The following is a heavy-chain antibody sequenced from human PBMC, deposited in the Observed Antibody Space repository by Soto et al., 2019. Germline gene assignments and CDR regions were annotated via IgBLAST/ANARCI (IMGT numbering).Heavy chain of an antibody. CDR2: ISGSGGST. V-gene: IGHV3-23*01. CDR3: AKGDCSGGSCYSEMPNSAFDI. CDR1: GFTVSSNY. D-gene: IGHD2-15*01. Sequence: GGSLRLSCAASGFTVSSNYMSWVRQAPGKGLEWVSAISGSGGSTYYADSVKGRFTISRDNSKNTLYLQMNSLRAEDTAVYYCAKGDCSGGSCYSEMPNSAFDIWGQGTMVTVSS. J-gene: IGHJ3*02.